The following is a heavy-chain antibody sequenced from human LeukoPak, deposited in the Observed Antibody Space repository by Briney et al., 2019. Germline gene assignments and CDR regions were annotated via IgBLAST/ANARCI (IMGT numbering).Heavy chain of an antibody. CDR3: ARGGSCSSTSCYRGRYYYGMDV. CDR2: IYYSGST. Sequence: SETLCLTCAVSGGSISSYYWSWIRQAPGKGLEWIGCIYYSGSTNYNASLKNRVTISVNTSTNQSSLKLSSVTAADTALYYSARGGSCSSTSCYRGRYYYGMDVWEKGTTVTVSS. D-gene: IGHD2-2*01. V-gene: IGHV4-59*01. CDR1: GGSISSYY. J-gene: IGHJ6*04.